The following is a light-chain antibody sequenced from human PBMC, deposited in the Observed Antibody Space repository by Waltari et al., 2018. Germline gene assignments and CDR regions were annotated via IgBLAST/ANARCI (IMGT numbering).Light chain of an antibody. CDR2: GEN. V-gene: IGLV3-19*01. Sequence: SLRTYSVSWYQQKPGQAPLLVLYGENNRPSGIPDRFSGSSSGNTASLTITEAQAEDEADYYCDSRDSSGNLWVFGGGTKLTVV. CDR3: DSRDSSGNLWV. CDR1: SLRTYS. J-gene: IGLJ3*02.